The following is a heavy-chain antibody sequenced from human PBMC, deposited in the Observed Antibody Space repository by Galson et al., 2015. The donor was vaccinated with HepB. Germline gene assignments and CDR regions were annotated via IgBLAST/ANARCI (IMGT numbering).Heavy chain of an antibody. CDR1: GYTFTGYY. Sequence: SVKVSCKASGYTFTGYYMHWVRQAPGQGLEWMGWINPNSGGTNYAQKFQGWVTMTRDTSISTAYMELSRLRSDDTAVYYCARDLGDYYGSGTTNGFDPWGQGTLVTVSS. D-gene: IGHD3-10*01. J-gene: IGHJ5*02. CDR3: ARDLGDYYGSGTTNGFDP. CDR2: INPNSGGT. V-gene: IGHV1-2*04.